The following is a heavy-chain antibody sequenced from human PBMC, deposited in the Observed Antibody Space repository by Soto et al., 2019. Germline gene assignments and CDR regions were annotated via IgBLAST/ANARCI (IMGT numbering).Heavy chain of an antibody. V-gene: IGHV3-33*01. CDR1: GFTFSSYG. Sequence: PGGSLRLSCAASGFTFSSYGMHWVRQAPGKGLEWVAVIWYDGSNKYYADSVKGRFTISRDNSKNTLYLQMNSLRAEDTAVYYCARGFSTVIKPYYYYYGMDVWGQGTKVTV. CDR2: IWYDGSNK. D-gene: IGHD4-4*01. J-gene: IGHJ6*02. CDR3: ARGFSTVIKPYYYYYGMDV.